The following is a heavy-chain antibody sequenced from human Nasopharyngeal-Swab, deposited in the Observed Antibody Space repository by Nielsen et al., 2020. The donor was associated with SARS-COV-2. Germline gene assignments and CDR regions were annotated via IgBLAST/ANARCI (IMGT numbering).Heavy chain of an antibody. CDR1: GFAFSSYA. CDR2: FSGSSGKT. J-gene: IGHJ4*02. Sequence: GESLKIPCAVSGFAFSSYAMSWVRQTPGKGLEWVSSFSGSSGKTYYADYVKGRFTITRDTSKNTMYLQMNSPRADDTAVYYCAKDGGGWYTSGWYYFDYWGQGTLITVSS. CDR3: AKDGGGWYTSGWYYFDY. D-gene: IGHD6-19*01. V-gene: IGHV3-23*01.